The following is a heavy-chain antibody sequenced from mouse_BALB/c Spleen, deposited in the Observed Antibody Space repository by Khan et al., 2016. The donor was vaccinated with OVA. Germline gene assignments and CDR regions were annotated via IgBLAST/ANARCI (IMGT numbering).Heavy chain of an antibody. D-gene: IGHD2-1*01. Sequence: EVQLVESGPGLVKPSQSLSLTCTVTGYSITSDYAWNWIRQFPGNKLEWMGYISYSGSTSYNPSLKSRISITRDTSKNQFFLQLNSVTTEDTATYYGARSYGNYLDYWGQGTTLTVSS. CDR1: GYSITSDYA. V-gene: IGHV3-2*02. CDR3: ARSYGNYLDY. J-gene: IGHJ2*01. CDR2: ISYSGST.